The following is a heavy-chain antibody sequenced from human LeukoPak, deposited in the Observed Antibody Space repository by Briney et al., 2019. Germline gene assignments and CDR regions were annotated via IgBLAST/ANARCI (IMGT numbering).Heavy chain of an antibody. CDR3: ARGGTEDTYWYFDL. Sequence: SETLSLTCTVSGGSITSSSYYWVWIRQPPGKGLEWIGSIYYTGSTYYNPSLKSRVTISVDTSKNQFSLKLSSVTAADTAVYYCARGGTEDTYWYFDLWGRGTLVTVSS. D-gene: IGHD2-15*01. CDR1: GGSITSSSYY. J-gene: IGHJ2*01. V-gene: IGHV4-39*07. CDR2: IYYTGST.